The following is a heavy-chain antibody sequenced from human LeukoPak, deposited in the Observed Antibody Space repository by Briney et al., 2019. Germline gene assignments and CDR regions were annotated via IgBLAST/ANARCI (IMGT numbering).Heavy chain of an antibody. CDR1: GGSFSGYY. V-gene: IGHV4-34*01. CDR2: INHSGST. CDR3: ARGRKTGTTSFGY. Sequence: ASETLSLTCAVSGGSFSGYYWSWIRQPPGKGLEWIGEINHSGSTNYNPSLKSRVTISVDTSKNQFSLKLSSVTAADTAVYYCARGRKTGTTSFGYWGQGTLVTVSS. J-gene: IGHJ4*02. D-gene: IGHD1-14*01.